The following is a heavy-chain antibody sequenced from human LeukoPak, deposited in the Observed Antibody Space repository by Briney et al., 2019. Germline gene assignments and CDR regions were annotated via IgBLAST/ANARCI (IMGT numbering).Heavy chain of an antibody. Sequence: ASVKVSCKASGYTFTSYGISWVRQAPGQGLEWMGWISAYNGNTNYAQKLQGRVTMTTDTSTSTAYMELRSLRSDDTAVYYCARDRVDSSGYGGWFDPWGQGTLVTVSS. CDR1: GYTFTSYG. CDR2: ISAYNGNT. CDR3: ARDRVDSSGYGGWFDP. V-gene: IGHV1-18*01. D-gene: IGHD3-22*01. J-gene: IGHJ5*02.